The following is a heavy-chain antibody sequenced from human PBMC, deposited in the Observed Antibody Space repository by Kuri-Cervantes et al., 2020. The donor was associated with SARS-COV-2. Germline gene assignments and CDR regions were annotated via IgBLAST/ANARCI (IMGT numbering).Heavy chain of an antibody. D-gene: IGHD3-3*01. J-gene: IGHJ4*02. CDR1: GFTFGDYA. V-gene: IGHV3-49*04. CDR3: TRDLVPITTLNLDY. CDR2: IRSKAYGGTT. Sequence: SLRLSCTASGFTFGDYAMSWVRQAPGKGLVWVGFIRSKAYGGTTEYAASVKGRFTISRDDSKTITYLQMNSLKTEDTAVYYCTRDLVPITTLNLDYWGQGTLVTVSS.